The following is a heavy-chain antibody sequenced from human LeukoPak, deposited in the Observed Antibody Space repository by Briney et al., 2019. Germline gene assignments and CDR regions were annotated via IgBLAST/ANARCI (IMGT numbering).Heavy chain of an antibody. J-gene: IGHJ4*02. CDR1: GDSVSSKNSA. CDR2: TYYRSKWYN. Sequence: SQTLSLTCVVSGDSVSSKNSAWNCIRQSPSRGLEWLGRTYYRSKWYNDYAESMEGRMTISQDTSKNQYSLHLNSVTPDDTAVYYCARDFGTTGWHTFDYWGQGTLVTVSS. V-gene: IGHV6-1*01. D-gene: IGHD6-19*01. CDR3: ARDFGTTGWHTFDY.